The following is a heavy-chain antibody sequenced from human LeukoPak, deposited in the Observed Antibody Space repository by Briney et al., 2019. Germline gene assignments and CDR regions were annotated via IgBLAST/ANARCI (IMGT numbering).Heavy chain of an antibody. V-gene: IGHV4-34*01. D-gene: IGHD2-15*01. Sequence: SETLSLTCAVYGGSLSGYYWSWIRQPPGKGLEWIGEINHSGSTNYNPSLKSRVTISVDTSKNQFSLKLSSVTAADTAVYYCARDIVVVVAATLGENWFDPWGQGTLVTVSS. CDR1: GGSLSGYY. J-gene: IGHJ5*02. CDR3: ARDIVVVVAATLGENWFDP. CDR2: INHSGST.